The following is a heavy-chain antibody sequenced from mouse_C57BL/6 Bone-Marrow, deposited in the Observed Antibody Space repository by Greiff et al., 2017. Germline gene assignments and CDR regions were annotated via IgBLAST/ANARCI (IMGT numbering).Heavy chain of an antibody. Sequence: EVQLVESGGDLVKPGGSLKLSCAASGFTFSSYGMSWVRQTPDKRLEWVANISSGGSYTYYPDSVKGRFTISKDNAKNTLYLQMSSLKSEDTAMYYCARHGFYVGNFDYWGQGTTLTVSS. CDR3: ARHGFYVGNFDY. V-gene: IGHV5-6*01. CDR2: ISSGGSYT. CDR1: GFTFSSYG. J-gene: IGHJ2*01. D-gene: IGHD2-3*01.